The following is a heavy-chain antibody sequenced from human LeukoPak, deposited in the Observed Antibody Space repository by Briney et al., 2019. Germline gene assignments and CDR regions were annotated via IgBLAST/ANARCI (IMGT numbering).Heavy chain of an antibody. J-gene: IGHJ5*02. CDR2: IKQDGSEK. CDR3: ASVHSPYGDHVWYNWFDP. V-gene: IGHV3-7*01. CDR1: GFTFSSYW. Sequence: GGSLRLSCAASGFTFSSYWMSWVRQAPGKGLEWVANIKQDGSEKYYVDSVKGRFTISRDNAKNSLYLQMNSLRAEDTAVYYCASVHSPYGDHVWYNWFDPWGQGTLVTVSS. D-gene: IGHD4-17*01.